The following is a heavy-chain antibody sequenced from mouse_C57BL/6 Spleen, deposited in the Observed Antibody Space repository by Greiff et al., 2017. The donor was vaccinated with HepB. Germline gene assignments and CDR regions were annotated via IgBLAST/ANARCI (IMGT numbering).Heavy chain of an antibody. CDR2: INPYNGGT. Sequence: VQLQQSGPVLVKPGASVKMSCKASGYTFTDYYMNWVKQSHGKSLEWIGVINPYNGGTSYNQKFKGKATLTVDKSSSTAYMELNSLTSEDSAVYYCARPYDYDDYWGQGTTLTVSS. D-gene: IGHD2-4*01. CDR1: GYTFTDYY. CDR3: ARPYDYDDY. V-gene: IGHV1-19*01. J-gene: IGHJ2*01.